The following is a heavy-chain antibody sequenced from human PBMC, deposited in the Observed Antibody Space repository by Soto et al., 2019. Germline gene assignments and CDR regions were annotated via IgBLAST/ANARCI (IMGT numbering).Heavy chain of an antibody. Sequence: LRLSCEASVFIFSSYAMNCVRQAPLKGLQWVSSITGSSDYTSYIASVKGRFTISRDNSKNTLYLQMNSLRAEDTAVYFCAKEQTTGAHYALDYWSQGTLVTVSS. CDR1: VFIFSSYA. D-gene: IGHD2-8*02. CDR2: ITGSSDYT. CDR3: AKEQTTGAHYALDY. J-gene: IGHJ4*02. V-gene: IGHV3-23*01.